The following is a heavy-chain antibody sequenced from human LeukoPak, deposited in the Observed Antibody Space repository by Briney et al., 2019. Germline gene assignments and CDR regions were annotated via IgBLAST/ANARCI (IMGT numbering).Heavy chain of an antibody. CDR2: IFYSGIT. V-gene: IGHV4-59*01. Sequence: AGTLSLTCTVSGGSISTYYWSWIRQPPGKGLEWIGYIFYSGITNYNPSLKSRVTISVDTSKNQFSLKLNSVTAADTAVYHCARGLGYYDSSVGYWGEGTLVTVSS. J-gene: IGHJ4*02. D-gene: IGHD3-22*01. CDR3: ARGLGYYDSSVGY. CDR1: GGSISTYY.